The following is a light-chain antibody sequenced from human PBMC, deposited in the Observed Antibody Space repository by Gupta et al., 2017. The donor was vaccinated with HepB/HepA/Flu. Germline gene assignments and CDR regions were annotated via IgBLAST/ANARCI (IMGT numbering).Light chain of an antibody. J-gene: IGKJ2*01. CDR3: QQANSFPYT. V-gene: IGKV1-12*01. CDR2: AAS. CDR1: QGISSW. Sequence: SPLAQSPSSVSASVGDRVTITCRASQGISSWLAWYQKKPGKAPRRLIYAASRLQSGVPSRFSGSGSGTDCPLTSSSLQPEDFATDYCQQANSFPYTFGQGTKVEIK.